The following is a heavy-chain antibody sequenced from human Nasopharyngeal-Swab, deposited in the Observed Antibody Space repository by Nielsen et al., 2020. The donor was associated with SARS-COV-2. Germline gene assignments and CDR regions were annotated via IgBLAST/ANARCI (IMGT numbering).Heavy chain of an antibody. CDR1: GFTFSDYC. D-gene: IGHD3-3*01. J-gene: IGHJ4*02. CDR2: ISTTGSSK. V-gene: IGHV3-11*04. Sequence: GGSLRLSCAASGFTFSDYCMSWIRQAPGKGLEWVSHISTTGSSKYYADSLKGRLTISRDNDKNSLYLQMNSLRADDTAVYYCASGGYDFWSGYPSDYWGLGTLVTVSS. CDR3: ASGGYDFWSGYPSDY.